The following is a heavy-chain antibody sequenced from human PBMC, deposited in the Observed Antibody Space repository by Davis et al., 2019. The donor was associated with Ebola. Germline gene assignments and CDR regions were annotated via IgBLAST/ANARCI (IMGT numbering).Heavy chain of an antibody. CDR3: AKLNDYSPFDS. Sequence: KVSCKASGYSFTSYWISWVRQMPGKGLEWMGRIDPSDSYTNYSPSFQGRVTVSADKSITTAYLQWSSLKASDTAMYYCAKLNDYSPFDSWGQGTLVTVSS. CDR2: IDPSDSYT. CDR1: GYSFTSYW. V-gene: IGHV5-10-1*01. D-gene: IGHD4-11*01. J-gene: IGHJ4*02.